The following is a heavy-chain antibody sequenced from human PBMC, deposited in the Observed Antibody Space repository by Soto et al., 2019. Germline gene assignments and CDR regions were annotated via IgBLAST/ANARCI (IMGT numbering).Heavy chain of an antibody. V-gene: IGHV3-74*01. J-gene: IGHJ3*02. CDR1: GFIFSSHW. CDR3: ERSYREGDYTGTLRAFDI. D-gene: IGHD3-3*01. CDR2: INSDGTTT. Sequence: EVQLVESGGGLVQPGGSLRLSCAASGFIFSSHWMHCVRQAPGKGLVWVAHINSDGTTTAYADSVKGRFTISRDNAKNTLYLQMNSLRGEDTAVYYCERSYREGDYTGTLRAFDIWGQGTMVTVSS.